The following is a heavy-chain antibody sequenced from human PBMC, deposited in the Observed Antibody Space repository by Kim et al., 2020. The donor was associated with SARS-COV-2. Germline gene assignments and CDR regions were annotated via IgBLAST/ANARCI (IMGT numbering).Heavy chain of an antibody. CDR3: ARDATDSGYDAPYYYGMDV. CDR2: IYYSGST. D-gene: IGHD5-12*01. Sequence: SETLSLTYTVSGGSISSGGYYWSWIRQHPGKGLEWIGYIYYSGSTYYNPSLKSRVTISVDTSKNQFSLKLSSVTAADTAVYYCARDATDSGYDAPYYYGMDVWGQGTTVTVSS. J-gene: IGHJ6*02. CDR1: GGSISSGGYY. V-gene: IGHV4-31*03.